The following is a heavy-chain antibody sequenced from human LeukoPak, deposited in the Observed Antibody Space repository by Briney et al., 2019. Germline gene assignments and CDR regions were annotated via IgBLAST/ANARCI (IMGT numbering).Heavy chain of an antibody. CDR3: AKDKSDSSSWFFDY. Sequence: GGPLRLSCAASGFTFDDYAMHWVRQAPGKGLEWVSLISWDGGSTYYADSVKGRFTISRDNSKNSLYLQMNSLRAEDTALYYCAKDKSDSSSWFFDYWGQGTLVTVSS. D-gene: IGHD6-13*01. CDR2: ISWDGGST. V-gene: IGHV3-43D*03. J-gene: IGHJ4*02. CDR1: GFTFDDYA.